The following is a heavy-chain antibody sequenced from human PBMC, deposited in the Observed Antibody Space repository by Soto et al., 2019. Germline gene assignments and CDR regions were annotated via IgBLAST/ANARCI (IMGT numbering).Heavy chain of an antibody. CDR2: IYYSGST. V-gene: IGHV4-30-4*01. Sequence: SETLSLTCTVSGGSISSGDYYWSWMRQPPGKGLEWIGYIYYSGSTYYNPSLKSRVTISVDTSKNQFSLKLSSVTASATAVYYCARIPMFRGIFWFDPWGQGTLVTVSS. CDR3: ARIPMFRGIFWFDP. D-gene: IGHD3-10*01. J-gene: IGHJ5*02. CDR1: GGSISSGDYY.